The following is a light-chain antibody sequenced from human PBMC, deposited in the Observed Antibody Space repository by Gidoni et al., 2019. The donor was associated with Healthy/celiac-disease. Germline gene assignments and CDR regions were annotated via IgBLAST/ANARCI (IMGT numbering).Light chain of an antibody. V-gene: IGLV3-16*01. J-gene: IGLJ2*01. CDR1: ALPKKY. CDR2: KDS. Sequence: SYELTQPPSVSVSLGQMARITCSGEALPKKYAYWYQQQPGQFPVLVIYKDSERPSGIPERFSGSSSGTIVTLTISGVQAEDEADYYCLSADSSGTYPDVVFGGGTKLTVL. CDR3: LSADSSGTYPDVV.